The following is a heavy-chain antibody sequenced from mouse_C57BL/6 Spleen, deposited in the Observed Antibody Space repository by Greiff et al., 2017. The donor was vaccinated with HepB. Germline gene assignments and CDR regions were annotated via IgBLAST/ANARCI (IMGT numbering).Heavy chain of an antibody. Sequence: EVQRVESGGGLVKPGGSLKLSCAASGFTFSSYAMSWVRQTPEKRLEWVATISDGGSYTYYPDNVKGRFTISRDNAKNNLYLQMSHLKSEDTAMYYCARDGGYSPFAYWGQGTLVTVSA. CDR1: GFTFSSYA. V-gene: IGHV5-4*01. CDR3: ARDGGYSPFAY. CDR2: ISDGGSYT. J-gene: IGHJ3*01. D-gene: IGHD2-12*01.